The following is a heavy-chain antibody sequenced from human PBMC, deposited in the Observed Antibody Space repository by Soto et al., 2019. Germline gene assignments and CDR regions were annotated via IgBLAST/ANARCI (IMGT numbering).Heavy chain of an antibody. CDR1: GLTVYTHW. CDR3: ATSSTSREYNWLDP. V-gene: IGHV3-23*01. Sequence: GASLRLSCVASGLTVYTHWMTWVRQSRGKGLEWGSAISGSGGSTYYADSVKGRFTISRDNSKNTLYLQMNSLRAEDTAVYYCATSSTSREYNWLDPWGQGTLVTVSS. CDR2: ISGSGGST. D-gene: IGHD2-2*01. J-gene: IGHJ5*02.